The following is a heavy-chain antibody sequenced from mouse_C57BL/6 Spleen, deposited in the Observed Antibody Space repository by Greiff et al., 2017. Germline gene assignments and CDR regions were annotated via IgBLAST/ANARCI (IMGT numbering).Heavy chain of an antibody. CDR2: NSSGGSCT. D-gene: IGHD3-2*02. Sequence: EVQGVESGGDLVKPGGSLKLSCAASGFTFSSYGMSWVRQTPDKKLEWVATNSSGGSCTYYPESVKRRFTISRDNAKNTLYLQMSSLKSEDTAMYYFATWLDSSGYPFADWGQGPLVTVSA. V-gene: IGHV5-6*01. CDR3: ATWLDSSGYPFAD. CDR1: GFTFSSYG. J-gene: IGHJ3*01.